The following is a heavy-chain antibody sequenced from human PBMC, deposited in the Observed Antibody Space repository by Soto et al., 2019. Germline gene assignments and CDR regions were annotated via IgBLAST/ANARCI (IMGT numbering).Heavy chain of an antibody. CDR1: GGSISGFY. CDR2: MSYSGRT. Sequence: TSETLSLTCTVSGGSISGFYWSWIRQPPGKGLEWIGYMSYSGRTNHNPSLKGRVSISIDTSRNQFSLKVISLTAADTAVYYCARHVRRLGSSYGYSFDYWGQGTLVTVSS. CDR3: ARHVRRLGSSYGYSFDY. D-gene: IGHD5-18*01. V-gene: IGHV4-59*08. J-gene: IGHJ4*02.